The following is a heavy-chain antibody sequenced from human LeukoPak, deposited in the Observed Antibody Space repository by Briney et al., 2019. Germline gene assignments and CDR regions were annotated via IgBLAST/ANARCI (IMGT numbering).Heavy chain of an antibody. CDR2: INPNSGGT. V-gene: IGHV1-2*02. D-gene: IGHD2-15*01. CDR3: ARGSVHCSGGSCYLTHFDY. J-gene: IGHJ4*02. Sequence: GASVKVSCKASGYTFTGYYMHWVRQAPGQGLEWMGWINPNSGGTNYAQKFQGRVTITRDTSISTAYMELSRLRSDDTAVYYCARGSVHCSGGSCYLTHFDYWGQGTLVTVSS. CDR1: GYTFTGYY.